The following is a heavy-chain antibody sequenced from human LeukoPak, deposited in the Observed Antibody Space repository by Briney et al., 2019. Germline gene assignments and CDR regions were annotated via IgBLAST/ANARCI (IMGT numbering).Heavy chain of an antibody. CDR2: ISSSSSYI. V-gene: IGHV3-21*01. D-gene: IGHD3-3*01. CDR3: ARGEYDFWSGYYTGASYTFDY. CDR1: GFTFSSHS. Sequence: GGSLRLSCAASGFTFSSHSMNWVRQAPGKGLEWVSSISSSSSYIYYADSVKGRFTISRDNAKNSLYLQMNSLRAEDTTVYYCARGEYDFWSGYYTGASYTFDYWGQGTLVTVSS. J-gene: IGHJ4*02.